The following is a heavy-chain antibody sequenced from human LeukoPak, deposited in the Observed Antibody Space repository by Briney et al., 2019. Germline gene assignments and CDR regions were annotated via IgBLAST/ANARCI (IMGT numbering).Heavy chain of an antibody. J-gene: IGHJ3*02. D-gene: IGHD2-21*01. CDR2: IYYSGST. V-gene: IGHV4-59*01. CDR1: GGSISSYY. Sequence: SETLSLTCTVSGGSISSYYLSWIRQPPGKGLEWIGYIYYSGSTNYNPSLKSRVTISVDTSKNQFSLKLSSVTAADTAVYYCARDDSPYDAFDIWGQGTMVTVSS. CDR3: ARDDSPYDAFDI.